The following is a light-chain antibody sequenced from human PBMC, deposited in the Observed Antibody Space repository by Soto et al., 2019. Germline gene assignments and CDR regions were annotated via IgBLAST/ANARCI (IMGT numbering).Light chain of an antibody. J-gene: IGLJ2*01. V-gene: IGLV1-40*01. CDR1: SSNIGAGYD. CDR2: GNS. Sequence: QSVLTQPPSVSGAPGQRVTISCTGSSSNIGAGYDVHWYQQLPGTAPKLLIYGNSKRPSGVPDRFSGSKSGTSASLAITGLQAEDDADYYCQSYDRSLSGYVVFGGGTKLTVL. CDR3: QSYDRSLSGYVV.